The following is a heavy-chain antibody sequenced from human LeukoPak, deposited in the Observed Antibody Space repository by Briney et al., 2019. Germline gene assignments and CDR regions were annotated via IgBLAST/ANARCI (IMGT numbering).Heavy chain of an antibody. V-gene: IGHV3-48*02. Sequence: GGSLRLSCAASGFTFSSYSMNWVRQAPGKGLEWVSYISSSSSTIYYADSVKGRFTISRDNAKHSLYLQMNSLRDEDTAVYYCARSYCGGDCAIDYWGQGTLVTVPS. CDR3: ARSYCGGDCAIDY. CDR2: ISSSSSTI. J-gene: IGHJ4*02. CDR1: GFTFSSYS. D-gene: IGHD2-21*01.